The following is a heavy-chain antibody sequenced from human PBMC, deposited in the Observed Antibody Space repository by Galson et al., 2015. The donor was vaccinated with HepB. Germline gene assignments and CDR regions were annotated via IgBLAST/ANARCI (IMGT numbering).Heavy chain of an antibody. CDR1: GYTFTGYY. CDR3: ARWSGYVEYYYYGMDV. Sequence: SVKVSCKASGYTFTGYYMHWVRQAPGQGLEWMGRINPNSGGTNYAQKFQGRVTMTRDTSISTAYMELSRLRSDDTAVYYCARWSGYVEYYYYGMDVWGQGTTVTVSS. J-gene: IGHJ6*02. D-gene: IGHD5-12*01. CDR2: INPNSGGT. V-gene: IGHV1-2*06.